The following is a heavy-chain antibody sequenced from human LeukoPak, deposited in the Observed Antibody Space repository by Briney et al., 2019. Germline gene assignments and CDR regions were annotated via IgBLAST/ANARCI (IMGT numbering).Heavy chain of an antibody. Sequence: QPGRSLRLSCAASGFTFSGNGMQWVRQAPGKGLEWVALISFDGSNQYYADSVKGRFTISRDNSKNTLYLQMSSLRAEDTAVYYCAKPPEEGATVAYFTDCGQGTLVTVSS. CDR3: AKPPEEGATVAYFTD. V-gene: IGHV3-30*18. D-gene: IGHD1-26*01. CDR2: ISFDGSNQ. J-gene: IGHJ4*02. CDR1: GFTFSGNG.